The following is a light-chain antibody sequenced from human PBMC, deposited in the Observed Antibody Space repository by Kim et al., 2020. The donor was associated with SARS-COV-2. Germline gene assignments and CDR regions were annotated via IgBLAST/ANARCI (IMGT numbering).Light chain of an antibody. Sequence: SYELTQPPSVSVSPGQTASITCSGDKLGDKYACWYQQKPGQSPVLVIYQDSKRPSGIPERLSGSNSGNTATLTISGTQAMDDADYDCQAWGSSTVVLGGG. CDR3: QAWGSSTVV. CDR2: QDS. CDR1: KLGDKY. J-gene: IGLJ2*01. V-gene: IGLV3-1*01.